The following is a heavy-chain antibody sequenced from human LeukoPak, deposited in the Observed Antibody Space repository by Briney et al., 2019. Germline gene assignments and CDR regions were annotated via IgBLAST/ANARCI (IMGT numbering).Heavy chain of an antibody. D-gene: IGHD6-19*01. CDR3: ARRTPVAGTYWNFDL. V-gene: IGHV1-2*02. Sequence: GASVKVSCKASGYTFTGSYIHWVRQAPGQGLEWMGWINPNSGGTEFAQKFQGRVTMTRDTSISTAYMELSRLRSDDTAVYYCARRTPVAGTYWNFDLWGRGTLVTVSS. J-gene: IGHJ2*01. CDR2: INPNSGGT. CDR1: GYTFTGSY.